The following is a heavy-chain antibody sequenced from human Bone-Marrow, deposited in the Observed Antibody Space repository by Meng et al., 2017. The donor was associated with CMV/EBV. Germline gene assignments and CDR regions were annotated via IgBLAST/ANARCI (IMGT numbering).Heavy chain of an antibody. D-gene: IGHD3-22*01. Sequence: ASVMVSCKASGYTFTGYYMHCGRQAPGQGLEWMGWINPNSGGTNYAQKFQGRVTMTRDTSISTAYMELRRLRSDDTAVYYCARGSITMIVVGYGMDVWGQGTTVTVSS. CDR3: ARGSITMIVVGYGMDV. J-gene: IGHJ6*02. CDR2: INPNSGGT. CDR1: GYTFTGYY. V-gene: IGHV1-2*02.